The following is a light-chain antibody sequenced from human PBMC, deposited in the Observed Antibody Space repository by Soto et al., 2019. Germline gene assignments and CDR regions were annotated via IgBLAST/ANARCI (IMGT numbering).Light chain of an antibody. J-gene: IGLJ1*01. CDR1: SSDIGDYTY. V-gene: IGLV2-14*01. CDR3: SSYTSRGTLV. Sequence: QSALTQPASVSGSPGQSITISCTGTSSDIGDYTYVSWYQQYPGKAPQLMIYEVSNRPSGVSNRFSGSKSGNTASLTISGIQAEDEADYYCSSYTSRGTLVFGTGTKVTV. CDR2: EVS.